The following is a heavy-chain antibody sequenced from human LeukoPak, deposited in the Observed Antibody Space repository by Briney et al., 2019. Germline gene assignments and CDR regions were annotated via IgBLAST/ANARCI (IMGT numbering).Heavy chain of an antibody. CDR2: IKQDGSEK. J-gene: IGHJ4*02. Sequence: GGSLRLSCAASGFTFSTYWMTWVRQAPGKGLRWVANIKQDGSEKYYVDSVKGRFTFSRDNAKNSLYLQMNSLRAEDTAMYYCARDSAGNDYWGQGTLVTVSS. D-gene: IGHD6-13*01. CDR1: GFTFSTYW. CDR3: ARDSAGNDY. V-gene: IGHV3-7*01.